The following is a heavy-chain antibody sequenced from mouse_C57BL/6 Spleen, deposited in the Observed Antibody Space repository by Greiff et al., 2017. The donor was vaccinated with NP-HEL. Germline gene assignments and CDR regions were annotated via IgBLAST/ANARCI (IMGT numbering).Heavy chain of an antibody. CDR2: IDPSDSYT. Sequence: QVQLQQPGAELVRPGTSVKLSCTASGYTFTSYWMNWVKQRPGQGLEWIGVIDPSDSYTNSNQKFKGKATLTVDTSSSTAYMQLSSLTSEDSAVYSCASRPIYYLYYFGYWGQGTTLTVSS. D-gene: IGHD2-1*01. V-gene: IGHV1-59*01. J-gene: IGHJ2*01. CDR1: GYTFTSYW. CDR3: ASRPIYYLYYFGY.